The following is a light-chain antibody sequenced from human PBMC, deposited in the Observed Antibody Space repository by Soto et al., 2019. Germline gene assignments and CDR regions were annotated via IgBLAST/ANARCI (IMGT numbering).Light chain of an antibody. CDR1: QRISSY. Sequence: DIQMTQSPSSLSASVGDRVTITCRASQRISSYLNWYQQKPGKAPKLLIYDASSLQSGVPSRFSGSGSGTDFSLTISSLQREDSAIYYCQQSYSTLWTFGQGTKVDVK. V-gene: IGKV1-39*01. CDR3: QQSYSTLWT. CDR2: DAS. J-gene: IGKJ1*01.